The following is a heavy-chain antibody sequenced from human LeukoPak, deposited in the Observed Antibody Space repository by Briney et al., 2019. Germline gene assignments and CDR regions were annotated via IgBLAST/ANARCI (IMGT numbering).Heavy chain of an antibody. CDR2: IYSGGST. J-gene: IGHJ6*02. CDR3: ARHFDFWSGPGYYYGMDV. Sequence: GGSPRLSCAASGFTVSSNYMSWVRQAPGKGLEWVSVIYSGGSTYYADSVKGRFTISRDNSKNTLYLQMNSLRAEDTAVYYCARHFDFWSGPGYYYGMDVWGQGTTVTVSS. V-gene: IGHV3-66*04. CDR1: GFTVSSNY. D-gene: IGHD3-3*01.